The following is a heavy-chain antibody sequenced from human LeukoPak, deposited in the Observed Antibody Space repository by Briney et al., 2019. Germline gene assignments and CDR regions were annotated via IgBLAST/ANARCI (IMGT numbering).Heavy chain of an antibody. CDR3: AKGDHYFDY. V-gene: IGHV3-9*01. Sequence: PGWSLRLSCAASGFTFDDYAMHWVRQAPGKGLEWVSGISWNSGSIGYADSVKGRFTISRDNAKNSLHLQMNSLRAEDTTLYYCAKGDHYFDYWGQGTLVTVSS. CDR1: GFTFDDYA. D-gene: IGHD2-21*01. CDR2: ISWNSGSI. J-gene: IGHJ4*02.